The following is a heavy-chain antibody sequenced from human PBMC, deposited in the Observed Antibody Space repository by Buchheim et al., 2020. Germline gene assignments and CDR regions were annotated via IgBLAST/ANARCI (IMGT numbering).Heavy chain of an antibody. CDR3: ARDYATVTTGGLWAYNWFDP. Sequence: QVQLQESGPGLVKPSQTLSLTCTVSGGSISSGDYYWSWIRQPPGKGLEWIGYIYYSGSTYYNPSLKSRVTISVDTPKNQFSLKLSSVTAADTAVYYCARDYATVTTGGLWAYNWFDPWGQGTL. V-gene: IGHV4-30-4*01. CDR2: IYYSGST. D-gene: IGHD4-17*01. CDR1: GGSISSGDYY. J-gene: IGHJ5*02.